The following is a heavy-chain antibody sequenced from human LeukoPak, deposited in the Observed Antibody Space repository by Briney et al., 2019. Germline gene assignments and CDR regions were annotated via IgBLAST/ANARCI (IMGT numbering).Heavy chain of an antibody. CDR1: GGSITGYY. CDR3: ARDGEGGYSGYDYAFDI. V-gene: IGHV4-59*01. D-gene: IGHD5-12*01. CDR2: IYHSGET. J-gene: IGHJ3*02. Sequence: SETLSLTCTVSGGSITGYYQWIRQPPGKGLEWIGYIYHSGETNYNPSPKSRVTISVDTSKNQFSLKLSSVTAADTAVYYCARDGEGGYSGYDYAFDIWGQGTKVTVSS.